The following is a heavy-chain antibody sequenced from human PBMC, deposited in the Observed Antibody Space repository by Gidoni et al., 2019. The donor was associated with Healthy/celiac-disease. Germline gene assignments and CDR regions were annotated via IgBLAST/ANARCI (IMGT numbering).Heavy chain of an antibody. J-gene: IGHJ5*02. V-gene: IGHV4-39*01. CDR1: GGSISSSSYY. CDR2: IYYSGST. CDR3: ARTHYYVPPWFDP. D-gene: IGHD3-10*02. Sequence: QLQLQESGPGLVKPSETLSLTCTVSGGSISSSSYYWGWIRQPPGKGLEWIGSIYYSGSTYYNPSLKSRVTISVDTSKNQFSLKLSSVTAADTAVYYCARTHYYVPPWFDPWGQGTLVTVSS.